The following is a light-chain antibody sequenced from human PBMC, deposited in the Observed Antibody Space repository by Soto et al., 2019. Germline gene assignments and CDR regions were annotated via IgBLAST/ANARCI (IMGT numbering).Light chain of an antibody. CDR3: KQALQIRT. V-gene: IGKV2-28*01. CDR1: QSLLHSNGYNY. CDR2: LGS. J-gene: IGKJ1*01. Sequence: VMTQSPLSLPVTPGEPASISCRSSQSLLHSNGYNYLDWYLQRPGQSPQLLIYLGSTRASGVPDRFSGSGSGSEFTLKISRVEAEDVVVYYCKQALQIRTFGQGTRVEIK.